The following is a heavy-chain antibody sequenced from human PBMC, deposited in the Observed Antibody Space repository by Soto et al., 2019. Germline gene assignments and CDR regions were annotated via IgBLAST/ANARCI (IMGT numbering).Heavy chain of an antibody. J-gene: IGHJ2*01. V-gene: IGHV4-34*01. CDR2: INHSGSS. CDR3: ARMAGPWYFDL. Sequence: LSLPCAVHGGSFGGFYWTWIRQPPGKGLEWIGEINHSGSSNYNPPLKSRVTMSLDTSRNQFSLSLNSVTAADTAVYYCARMAGPWYFDLWGRGTLVTVSS. CDR1: GGSFGGFY.